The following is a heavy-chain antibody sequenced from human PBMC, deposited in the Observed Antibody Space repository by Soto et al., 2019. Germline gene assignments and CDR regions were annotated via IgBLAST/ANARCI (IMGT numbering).Heavy chain of an antibody. CDR3: ARGLGTAVAGTWIQGWFDP. Sequence: SETLSLTCTVSGDSVTSGDYYWSWIRQPPGKGLEWIGYIYYSGNTNYNPSLKSRVTISVDTSKNQFSLKLSSVTAADTAVYYCARGLGTAVAGTWIQGWFDPWGQGTLVTVSS. CDR2: IYYSGNT. CDR1: GDSVTSGDYY. V-gene: IGHV4-61*08. J-gene: IGHJ5*02. D-gene: IGHD6-19*01.